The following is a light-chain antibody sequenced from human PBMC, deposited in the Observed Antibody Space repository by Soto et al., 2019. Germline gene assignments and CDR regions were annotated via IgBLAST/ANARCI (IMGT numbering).Light chain of an antibody. CDR1: QSVSSSY. Sequence: EIVLTQSPGTLSLSPGERATLSCRASQSVSSSYLAWYQQKPGQAPRLLIYGASSRATGIPDRFSGSGSGTDLTLTISRLEPEDFAVYYCQQYGSSPRTLGQGTKVDIK. J-gene: IGKJ1*01. CDR2: GAS. CDR3: QQYGSSPRT. V-gene: IGKV3-20*01.